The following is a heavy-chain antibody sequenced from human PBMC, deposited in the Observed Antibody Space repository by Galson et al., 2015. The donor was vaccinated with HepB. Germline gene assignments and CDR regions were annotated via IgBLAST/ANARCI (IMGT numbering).Heavy chain of an antibody. J-gene: IGHJ3*02. CDR1: GFTFPSST. CDR3: ARPTSLYAFDI. V-gene: IGHV3-33*07. CDR2: IWSDGSKK. Sequence: SLRLSCAASGFTFPSSTMYWVRQAPGKGLEWVAVIWSDGSKKYYTDSVKGRFTISRDNSNNALYLQMNSLSAEDSAVYCCARPTSLYAFDIWGQGTMVTVSS. D-gene: IGHD1-1*01.